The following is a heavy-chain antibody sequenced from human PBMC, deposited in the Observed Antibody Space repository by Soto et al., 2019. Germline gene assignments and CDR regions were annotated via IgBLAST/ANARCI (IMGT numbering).Heavy chain of an antibody. J-gene: IGHJ4*02. CDR1: GYTFTSYA. CDR2: INAGNGNT. CDR3: ARDLGYKQRDFDY. D-gene: IGHD1-20*01. Sequence: GASVKVSCKASGYTFTSYAMHWVRQAPGQRLEWMGWINAGNGNTKYSQKFQGRVTITRDTSASTAYMELSSLRSEDMAVYYCARDLGYKQRDFDYWGQGTLVTVSS. V-gene: IGHV1-3*01.